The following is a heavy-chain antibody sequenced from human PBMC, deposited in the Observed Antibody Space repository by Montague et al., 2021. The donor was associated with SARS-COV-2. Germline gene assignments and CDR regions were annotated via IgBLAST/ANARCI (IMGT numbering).Heavy chain of an antibody. CDR3: ARDLGDRDGGFDY. CDR2: MKSSGST. J-gene: IGHJ4*02. D-gene: IGHD3-16*01. Sequence: SETLSLTCVVSGGSISSINWWSWVRQPPGKGLEWIGYMKSSGSTNYKPSLKSRVTISVDTSKKQVSLKMISVTAADTAVYYCARDLGDRDGGFDYWGQGTLVTVFS. CDR1: GGSISSINW. V-gene: IGHV4-4*02.